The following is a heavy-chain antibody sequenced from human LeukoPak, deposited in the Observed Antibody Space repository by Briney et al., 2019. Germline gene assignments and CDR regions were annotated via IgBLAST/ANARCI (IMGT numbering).Heavy chain of an antibody. J-gene: IGHJ4*02. V-gene: IGHV3-48*03. D-gene: IGHD1-7*01. CDR1: GFTFSSYE. Sequence: PGVSLRLSCAASGFTFSSYEMNWVRQAQGKGLEWVSYISSSGGTIYYADSVKGRFTISRDNAKNSLYLQMNRLRAEDTAVYYCARGYNWNYVGYFDYWGQGTLVTVSS. CDR3: ARGYNWNYVGYFDY. CDR2: ISSSGGTI.